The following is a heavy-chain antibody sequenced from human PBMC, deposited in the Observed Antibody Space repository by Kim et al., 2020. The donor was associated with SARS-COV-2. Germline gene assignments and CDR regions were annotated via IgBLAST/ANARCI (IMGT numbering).Heavy chain of an antibody. V-gene: IGHV1-8*01. CDR2: MNPNSGNT. CDR3: ARGLNGAGSTCY. Sequence: ASVKVSCKASGYTFTSYDINWVRQATGQGLEWMGWMNPNSGNTGYAQKFQGRVTMTRNTSISTAYMELSSLRSEDTAVYYCARGLNGAGSTCYWGQGTLVTVSS. J-gene: IGHJ4*02. D-gene: IGHD1-1*01. CDR1: GYTFTSYD.